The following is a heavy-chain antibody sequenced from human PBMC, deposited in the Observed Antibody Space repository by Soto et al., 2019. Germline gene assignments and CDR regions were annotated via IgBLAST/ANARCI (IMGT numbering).Heavy chain of an antibody. J-gene: IGHJ4*02. V-gene: IGHV2-5*02. Sequence: QITLNESGPTVVRPTETLTLTCRFSGFSLTTSGVGVGWIRQSPGKDPEWLALIYWDDDKRYSASLKSRLTITKDTSKNHVVLTVSDLDPTDTATYYCAHRVLRTVFGLVTTTAIYFDFWGQGTPVAVSS. CDR1: GFSLTTSGVG. D-gene: IGHD3-3*01. CDR3: AHRVLRTVFGLVTTTAIYFDF. CDR2: IYWDDDK.